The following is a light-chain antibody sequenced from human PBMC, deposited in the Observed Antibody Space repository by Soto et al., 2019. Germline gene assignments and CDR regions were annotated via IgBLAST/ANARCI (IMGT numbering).Light chain of an antibody. CDR3: QQSNNWPLT. CDR2: GVS. Sequence: EIVMTQSPATLSVSPGERATLSCGASQSVSSNLAWYQQKPGQAPRLLIYGVSTRATGIPARFSGSGSGTEFTLTISSLQSEDFAVYYCQQSNNWPLTFGGGTKVEIK. J-gene: IGKJ4*01. V-gene: IGKV3D-15*01. CDR1: QSVSSN.